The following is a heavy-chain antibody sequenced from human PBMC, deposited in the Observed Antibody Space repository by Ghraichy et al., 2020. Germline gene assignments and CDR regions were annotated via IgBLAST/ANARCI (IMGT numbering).Heavy chain of an antibody. CDR1: GYTLTELS. Sequence: ASVKVSCKVAGYTLTELSMHWVRQAPGKGLEWMGGFDPEDGETIYAQKFQGRVTMTEDTSTDTAYMELSSLRSEDTAVYYCATSALRLKWLRFGGEFRNTFDYWGQGTLVTVSA. CDR2: FDPEDGET. CDR3: ATSALRLKWLRFGGEFRNTFDY. D-gene: IGHD5-12*01. J-gene: IGHJ4*02. V-gene: IGHV1-24*01.